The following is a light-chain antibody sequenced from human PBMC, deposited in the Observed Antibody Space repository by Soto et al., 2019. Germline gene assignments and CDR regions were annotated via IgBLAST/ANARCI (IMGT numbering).Light chain of an antibody. CDR2: QTS. V-gene: IGKV3-20*01. CDR3: QQYGSSPGIT. CDR1: QYINTR. J-gene: IGKJ5*01. Sequence: EIVLTQSPATLSSFPGDRVTLSCRASQYINTRLAWYQHRPGQAPRLLIYQTSLRAAGIPARFSASGSGTDFTLTISRLEPEDFAVYYCQQYGSSPGITFGQGTRLEIK.